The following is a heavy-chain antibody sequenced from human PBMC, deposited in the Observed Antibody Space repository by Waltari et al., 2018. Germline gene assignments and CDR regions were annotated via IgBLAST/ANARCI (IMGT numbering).Heavy chain of an antibody. CDR1: GSTFSHYG. J-gene: IGHJ4*02. CDR3: ARVDHDDESCAY. V-gene: IGHV3-7*01. D-gene: IGHD3-16*01. CDR2: IKPDGSER. Sequence: EVQLVGSGGGLFEPGGSLRLSWSASGSTFSHYGMPLVRQAPGKGLEWVANIKPDGSERNHADSVKGRFTISRDNADNSLFLQMTSLRAEDTAVYYCARVDHDDESCAYWGQGTLVTVSS.